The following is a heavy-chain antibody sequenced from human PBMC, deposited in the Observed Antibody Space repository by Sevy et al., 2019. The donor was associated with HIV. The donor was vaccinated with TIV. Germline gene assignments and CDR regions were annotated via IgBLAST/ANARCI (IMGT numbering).Heavy chain of an antibody. J-gene: IGHJ6*02. CDR1: GFTFSNAW. Sequence: GGSLRLSCAASGFTFSNAWMSWVRQAPGKGLEWVGRIKSKTDGGTTDYAAPVKGRFTISRTDSTNTLYLQMNSLKTEDTAVYYCTTGASDYDFWSGPFDGMDVWGQGTTVTVSS. CDR2: IKSKTDGGTT. D-gene: IGHD3-3*01. V-gene: IGHV3-15*01. CDR3: TTGASDYDFWSGPFDGMDV.